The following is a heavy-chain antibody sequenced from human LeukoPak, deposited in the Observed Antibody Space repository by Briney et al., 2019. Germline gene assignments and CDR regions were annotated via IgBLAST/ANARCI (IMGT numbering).Heavy chain of an antibody. J-gene: IGHJ4*02. D-gene: IGHD3-22*01. CDR1: GYTFTSHG. CDR2: ISTYNGNT. CDR3: ARGSPPRVYYDRSGYYSYYFDY. Sequence: ASVKVSCKASGYTFTSHGISWVRQAPGQGLEWMGWISTYNGNTNYAQKLQGRVSMTTDTSTSTAYLELRSLRADDTAVYYCARGSPPRVYYDRSGYYSYYFDYWGQGTLVTVSS. V-gene: IGHV1-18*01.